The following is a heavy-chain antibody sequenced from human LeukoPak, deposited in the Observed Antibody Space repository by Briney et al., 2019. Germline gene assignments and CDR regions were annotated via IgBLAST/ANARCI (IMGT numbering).Heavy chain of an antibody. V-gene: IGHV1-46*03. CDR3: AKGTSITIFGVVIPRGYFQH. J-gene: IGHJ1*01. D-gene: IGHD3-3*01. CDR1: GYTFTSYG. CDR2: INPSGGST. Sequence: ASVKVSCKASGYTFTSYGISWVRQAPGQGLEWMGIINPSGGSTSYAQKFRGRVTMPSDTSTSPVYMELSSLRSEDTAVYYCAKGTSITIFGVVIPRGYFQHWGQGPLVTVSS.